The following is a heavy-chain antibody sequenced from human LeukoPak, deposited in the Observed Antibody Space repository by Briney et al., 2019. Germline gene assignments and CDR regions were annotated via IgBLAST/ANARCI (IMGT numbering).Heavy chain of an antibody. Sequence: SETLSLTCTVSGGSIRSFYWGWIRQLPGKGLEWIGFIHYSGSTNYNPSLKSRVTISLDTPKNQFSLKLSSVTAADTAVYYCARYGFYHFDSWGQGTRVTVSS. CDR2: IHYSGST. CDR1: GGSIRSFY. V-gene: IGHV4-59*01. J-gene: IGHJ4*02. CDR3: ARYGFYHFDS. D-gene: IGHD3-3*01.